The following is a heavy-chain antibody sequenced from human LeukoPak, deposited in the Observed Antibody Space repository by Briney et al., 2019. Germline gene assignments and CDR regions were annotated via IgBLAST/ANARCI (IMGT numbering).Heavy chain of an antibody. D-gene: IGHD1-20*01. CDR3: ARALTGTTGYFDC. CDR2: ISYSGST. V-gene: IGHV4-59*01. Sequence: SETLSLTCTVSGGSISSYYWSWIRQPPGKGLEWIGYISYSGSTNYNPSLKSRVSISVDTSKNQFSLELSSVTAADTAVYFCARALTGTTGYFDCWGQGTLVTVSS. CDR1: GGSISSYY. J-gene: IGHJ4*02.